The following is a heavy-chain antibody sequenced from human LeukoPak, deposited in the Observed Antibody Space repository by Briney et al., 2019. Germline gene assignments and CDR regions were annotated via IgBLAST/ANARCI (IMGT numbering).Heavy chain of an antibody. V-gene: IGHV3-53*01. CDR3: TTAGNGWGVS. J-gene: IGHJ5*02. CDR2: IYSGGST. CDR1: GFTDSNNY. D-gene: IGHD6-19*01. Sequence: GGSLRLSCAASGFTDSNNYMSWVRQAPGKGLEWVSLIYSGGSTYYADSVKGRFTISRDNSKNTLYLQMNSLRAEDTAVYYCTTAGNGWGVSWGQGSLVTVSS.